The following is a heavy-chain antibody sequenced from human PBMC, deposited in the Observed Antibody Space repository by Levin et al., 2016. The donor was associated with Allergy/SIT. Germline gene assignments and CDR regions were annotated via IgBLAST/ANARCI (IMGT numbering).Heavy chain of an antibody. CDR2: FYDRGST. J-gene: IGHJ4*02. CDR3: ARDVGAGASGRWQQIDY. Sequence: SETLSLTCTVSGASVSSGGYYWSWIRQPPGKGLEWIGYFYDRGSTKYNPSLKSRVTIAVDTSKNQFSLKLTSVTAADTAVYYCARDVGAGASGRWQQIDYWGQGTLVTVSS. CDR1: GASVSSGGYY. V-gene: IGHV4-61*08. D-gene: IGHD1-26*01.